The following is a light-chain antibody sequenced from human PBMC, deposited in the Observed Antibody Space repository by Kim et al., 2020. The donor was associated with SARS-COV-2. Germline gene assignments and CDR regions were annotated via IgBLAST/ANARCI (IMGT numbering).Light chain of an antibody. Sequence: GQGVTISCSGNASNIGNNYISWYQQLPGKAPQHLIYDNEKRPSGIPGRFSGSKAGTSATLGITGLQTGDEADYHCGTWDSSLTAGVFGGGTKLTVL. CDR1: ASNIGNNY. V-gene: IGLV1-51*01. CDR3: GTWDSSLTAGV. J-gene: IGLJ2*01. CDR2: DNE.